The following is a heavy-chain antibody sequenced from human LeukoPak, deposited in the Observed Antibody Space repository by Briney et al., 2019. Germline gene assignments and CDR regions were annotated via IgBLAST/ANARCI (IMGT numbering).Heavy chain of an antibody. CDR3: ARSIRVAGFVSDYFYYGMDV. CDR1: GGSISSDY. J-gene: IGHJ6*02. V-gene: IGHV4-59*08. CDR2: IYYSGSA. D-gene: IGHD6-19*01. Sequence: SETLSLTCTVSGGSISSDYWSWIRQPPGKGLEWIGYIYYSGSANYNPSLKSRAIISVGTSKKQFSLKLSSVTAADTAVYYFARSIRVAGFVSDYFYYGMDVWGQGTTVTVSS.